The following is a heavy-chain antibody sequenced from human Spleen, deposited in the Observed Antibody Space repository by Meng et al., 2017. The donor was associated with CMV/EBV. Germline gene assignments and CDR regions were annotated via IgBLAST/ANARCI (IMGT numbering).Heavy chain of an antibody. CDR2: IIPVFGST. CDR1: GGTFSTYA. CDR3: ARGFATGADS. J-gene: IGHJ4*02. V-gene: IGHV1-69*05. Sequence: PCKASGGTFSTYAISWVRQAPGQGLEWMGGIIPVFGSTDYAQKFQGRVTITTDDSTSTVYMELSSLISEDTAIYCCARGFATGADSWGQGTLVTVSS.